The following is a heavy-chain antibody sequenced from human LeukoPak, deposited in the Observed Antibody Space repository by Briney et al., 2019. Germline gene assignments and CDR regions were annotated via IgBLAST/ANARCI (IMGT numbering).Heavy chain of an antibody. CDR3: SRDRIDDAFDI. J-gene: IGHJ3*02. CDR2: IYPSGST. Sequence: SETLSLTCTVSGGSISSDYWSWVRQPAGKGLEWIGRIYPSGSTYYSPSLKSRVTMSVDTSKNQFSLKLGSVTAADTAVYYCSRDRIDDAFDIWGQGTMVTVSS. D-gene: IGHD2-15*01. CDR1: GGSISSDY. V-gene: IGHV4-4*07.